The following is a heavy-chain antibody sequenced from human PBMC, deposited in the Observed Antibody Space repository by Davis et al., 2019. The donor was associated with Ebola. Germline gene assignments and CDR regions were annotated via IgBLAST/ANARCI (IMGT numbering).Heavy chain of an antibody. CDR2: IYYSGST. CDR3: ARRGRGSSTNYYYGMDV. CDR1: GGSISSYY. J-gene: IGHJ6*02. Sequence: SETLSLTCTVSGGSISSYYWSWIRQPPGKGLEWIGYIYYSGSTNYNPSLKSRVTISVDTSKNQFSLKLSSVTAADTAVYYCARRGRGSSTNYYYGMDVWGQGTTVTVSS. D-gene: IGHD2-2*01. V-gene: IGHV4-59*08.